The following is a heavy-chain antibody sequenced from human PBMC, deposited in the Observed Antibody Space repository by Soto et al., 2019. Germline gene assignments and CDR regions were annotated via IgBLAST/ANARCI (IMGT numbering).Heavy chain of an antibody. D-gene: IGHD3-10*01. CDR1: GYSFNSYW. V-gene: IGHV1-69*04. Sequence: PGESLKISCKGSGYSFNSYWISWVRQAPGQGLEWMGRIIPILGIANYAQKFQGRVTITADKSTSTAYMELSSLRSEDTAVYYCAREVHGSGSYYPYFDYGMDVWGQGTTVTVSS. CDR2: IIPILGIA. J-gene: IGHJ6*02. CDR3: AREVHGSGSYYPYFDYGMDV.